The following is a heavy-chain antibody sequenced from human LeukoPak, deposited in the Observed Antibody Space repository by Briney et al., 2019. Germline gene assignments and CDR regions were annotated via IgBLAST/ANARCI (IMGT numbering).Heavy chain of an antibody. V-gene: IGHV1-18*01. Sequence: ASVKVSCKASGYTFTSYGISWVRQAPGQGLEWMGWISAYNGNTNYAQKLQGRVTMTTDTSTSTAYMELRSLRSDDTAVYYCVRDTMVRGVIIRALLGYYYGMDVWGQGTTVTVSS. D-gene: IGHD3-10*01. CDR2: ISAYNGNT. CDR3: VRDTMVRGVIIRALLGYYYGMDV. J-gene: IGHJ6*02. CDR1: GYTFTSYG.